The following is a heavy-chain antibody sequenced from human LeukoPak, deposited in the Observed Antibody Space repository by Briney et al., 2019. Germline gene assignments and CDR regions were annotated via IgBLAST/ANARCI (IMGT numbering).Heavy chain of an antibody. Sequence: TPSETLSLTCAVYGGSFSGHYWSWIRQPPGKGLEWIGEINHSGSTNYNPSLKSRVTISVDTSKNQFSLKLSSATAADTAVYYCARGRGLWGQGTTVTVSS. CDR1: GGSFSGHY. D-gene: IGHD3-10*01. J-gene: IGHJ6*02. CDR3: ARGRGL. V-gene: IGHV4-34*01. CDR2: INHSGST.